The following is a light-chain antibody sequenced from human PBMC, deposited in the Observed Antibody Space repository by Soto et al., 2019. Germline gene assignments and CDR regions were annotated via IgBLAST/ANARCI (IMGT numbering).Light chain of an antibody. Sequence: IVMTQSPATLSVSPGERATLSCRASQSVSSNLAWYQQKPGQAPRLLIHGASTRATGIPARFSGSGSGTEFTLTISSLQSEDFAVYYCQQYNNWPPLYTFGQGTKLEIK. CDR3: QQYNNWPPLYT. CDR2: GAS. J-gene: IGKJ2*01. V-gene: IGKV3-15*01. CDR1: QSVSSN.